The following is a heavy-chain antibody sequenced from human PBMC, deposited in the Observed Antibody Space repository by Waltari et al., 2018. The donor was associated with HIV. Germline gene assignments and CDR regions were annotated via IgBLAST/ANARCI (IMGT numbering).Heavy chain of an antibody. Sequence: QVQLQQWGAGLLKPSETLSLTCAVYGGSFSGYYWSWIRQPPGKGLEWIGEINHSGSTNYNPSLKSRVTISVDTSKNQFSLKLSSVTAADTAVYYCARVDTHYDTSGYYLAAFDIWGQGTMVTVSS. CDR2: INHSGST. D-gene: IGHD3-22*01. CDR3: ARVDTHYDTSGYYLAAFDI. CDR1: GGSFSGYY. V-gene: IGHV4-34*01. J-gene: IGHJ3*02.